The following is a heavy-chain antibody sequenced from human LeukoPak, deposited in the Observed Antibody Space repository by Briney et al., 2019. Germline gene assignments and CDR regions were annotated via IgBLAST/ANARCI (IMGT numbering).Heavy chain of an antibody. D-gene: IGHD6-19*01. CDR1: GFTFDDYA. CDR3: AKSATSSGWPSYFDY. V-gene: IGHV3-43D*03. J-gene: IGHJ4*02. CDR2: ISWDGGST. Sequence: PGGSLRLPCAASGFTFDDYAMHWVRQAPGKGLEWVSLISWDGGSTYYADSVKGRFTISRDNSKNSLYLQMNSLRAEDTALYYCAKSATSSGWPSYFDYWGQGTLVTVSS.